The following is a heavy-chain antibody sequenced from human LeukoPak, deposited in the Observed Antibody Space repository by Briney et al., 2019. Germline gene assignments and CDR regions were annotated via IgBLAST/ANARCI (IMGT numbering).Heavy chain of an antibody. Sequence: SETLSLTCTVSGGSISNYHWSWIRQPPGKGLEWIGYIYYSGSTNYNPSLKSRVTISLDTSKNQVSLRLSSVTAADTAVYYCARKDGDGWGQGTLVTAPS. J-gene: IGHJ4*02. V-gene: IGHV4-59*08. CDR3: ARKDGDG. CDR1: GGSISNYH. CDR2: IYYSGST.